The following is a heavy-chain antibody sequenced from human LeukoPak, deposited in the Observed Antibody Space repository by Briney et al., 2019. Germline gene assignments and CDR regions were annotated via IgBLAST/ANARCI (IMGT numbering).Heavy chain of an antibody. V-gene: IGHV4-59*08. D-gene: IGHD3-10*01. Sequence: SETLSLTCTVTGGSISSDYWQWIRQPPGKGLEWVGYIYNSGNNHYNSSLKSRVTISIDTSKNQFSLKLASVTAAGTAVYYCATRGYWGQGTLVAVSS. CDR3: ATRGY. J-gene: IGHJ4*02. CDR2: IYNSGNN. CDR1: GGSISSDY.